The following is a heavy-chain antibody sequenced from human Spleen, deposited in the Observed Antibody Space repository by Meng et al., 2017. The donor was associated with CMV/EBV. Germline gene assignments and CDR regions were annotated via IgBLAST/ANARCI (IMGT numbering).Heavy chain of an antibody. D-gene: IGHD3-22*01. CDR3: ARGRSSGYPQFGY. V-gene: IGHV4-39*01. Sequence: QLQESGPGLVRPSEALSLTCSVSGGSISTSGYYWGWIRQPPGKGLEWIGSIGHSGFTYYTPSLKSRVTVSIDTSRNQFSLWLSSVTAADTAVYYCARGRSSGYPQFGYWGQGTLVTASS. CDR1: GGSISTSGYY. CDR2: IGHSGFT. J-gene: IGHJ4*02.